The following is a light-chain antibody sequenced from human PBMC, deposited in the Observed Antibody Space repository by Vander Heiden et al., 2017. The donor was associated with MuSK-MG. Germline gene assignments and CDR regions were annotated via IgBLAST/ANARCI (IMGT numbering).Light chain of an antibody. CDR2: GAS. CDR3: QQDNTLYT. J-gene: IGKJ2*01. Sequence: EIVMTQSPATLSVSPGERATLSCRASQSVSSNLAWYQQKPGQAPRLLIYGASTRANGIPDRFSGSGSGTEFTLTSSSRQSEDFAVYYWQQDNTLYTFGQGTKLEIK. V-gene: IGKV3-15*01. CDR1: QSVSSN.